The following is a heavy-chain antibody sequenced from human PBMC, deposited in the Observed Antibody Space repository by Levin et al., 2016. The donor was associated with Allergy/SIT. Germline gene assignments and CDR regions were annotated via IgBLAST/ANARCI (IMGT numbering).Heavy chain of an antibody. CDR2: ISSSSSYI. D-gene: IGHD2-2*01. V-gene: IGHV3-21*01. Sequence: VRQAPGKGLEWVSSISSSSSYIYYADSVKGRFTISRDNAKNSLYLQMNSLRAEDTAVYYCARDLGSTSCYYWGQGTLVTVSS. CDR3: ARDLGSTSCYY. J-gene: IGHJ4*02.